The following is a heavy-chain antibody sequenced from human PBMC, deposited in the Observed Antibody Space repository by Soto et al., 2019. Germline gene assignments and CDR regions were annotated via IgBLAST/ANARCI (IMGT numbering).Heavy chain of an antibody. V-gene: IGHV4-34*01. CDR3: ARNRSPPSLYYFDY. D-gene: IGHD6-6*01. CDR1: GGSSSGYY. CDR2: INHSGST. J-gene: IGHJ4*02. Sequence: QVQLQQWGAGLLKPSETLSLTCAVYGGSSSGYYWSSIRQPPGKGLEWIGEINHSGSTNYNPSLKSRVTISVDTSKNQFSLKLSSVTAADTAVYYCARNRSPPSLYYFDYWGQGTLVTVSS.